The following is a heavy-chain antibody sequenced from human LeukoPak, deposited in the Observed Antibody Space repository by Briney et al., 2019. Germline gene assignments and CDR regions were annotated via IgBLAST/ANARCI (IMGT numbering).Heavy chain of an antibody. CDR3: ARSLLGYSYVLDY. J-gene: IGHJ4*02. D-gene: IGHD5-18*01. CDR1: GFTVSSNH. Sequence: GGSLRLSCAVSGFTVSSNHMTWVRQAPGKGLEWVSVIYSGGSTYYADSVKGRFTISRDNSKNTLYLQMNSLRAEDTAVYYCARSLLGYSYVLDYWGQGTLVTVSS. CDR2: IYSGGST. V-gene: IGHV3-66*01.